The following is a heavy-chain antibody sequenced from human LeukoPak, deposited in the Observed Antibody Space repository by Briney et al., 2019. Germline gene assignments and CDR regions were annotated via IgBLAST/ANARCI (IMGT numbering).Heavy chain of an antibody. Sequence: GGSLRLSCAASGFTFSSYWMTWVRQGPGKGLEWVANIKPDGSLIYYVDSVKGRFTISRDNAKNSLYLQMNSLRAEDTAVYYCARDTLPITYYYGMDVWGQGTTVTVSS. J-gene: IGHJ6*02. CDR3: ARDTLPITYYYGMDV. V-gene: IGHV3-7*01. D-gene: IGHD5-12*01. CDR1: GFTFSSYW. CDR2: IKPDGSLI.